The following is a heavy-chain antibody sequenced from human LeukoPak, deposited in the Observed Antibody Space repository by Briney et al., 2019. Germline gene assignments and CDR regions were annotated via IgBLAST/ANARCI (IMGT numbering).Heavy chain of an antibody. V-gene: IGHV3-23*01. Sequence: GGSLRLSCAASGFTFSSSAMSWVRQAPGKGLEWVSLISGSGGTYYADFVKGRFTISRDNSKNTLYLHVNTLRAEDTAVYYCAKEGTGTALFYYFYMDVWGKGTTVTVSS. D-gene: IGHD1-7*01. J-gene: IGHJ6*03. CDR1: GFTFSSSA. CDR3: AKEGTGTALFYYFYMDV. CDR2: ISGSGGT.